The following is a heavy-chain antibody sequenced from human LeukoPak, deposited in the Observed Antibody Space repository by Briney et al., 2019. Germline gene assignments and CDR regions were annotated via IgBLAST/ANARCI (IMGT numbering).Heavy chain of an antibody. V-gene: IGHV3-21*01. J-gene: IGHJ6*02. CDR1: GFNFGNNA. Sequence: GGSLRLSCGASGFNFGNNAMAWVRRAPGKGLEWVSATPNSGGSTYYADSVKGRFTISRDNAKNSLYLQMNSLRAEDTAVYYCARDRSGKAYYYYGMDVWGQGTTVTVSS. CDR3: ARDRSGKAYYYYGMDV. CDR2: TPNSGGST.